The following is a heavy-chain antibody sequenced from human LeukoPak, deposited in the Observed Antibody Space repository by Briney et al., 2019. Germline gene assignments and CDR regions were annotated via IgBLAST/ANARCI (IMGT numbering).Heavy chain of an antibody. J-gene: IGHJ3*02. CDR1: GFTFNNYG. Sequence: PGGSLRLSCAASGFTFNNYGMHWVRQAPGKGLEWVAVIATDGRDKKYADSVKGRFTISRDNSKNTLYLEMNSLRPEDTAIYYCAREVGTPQAFDIWGQGTMVTVSS. V-gene: IGHV3-30*03. CDR2: IATDGRDK. CDR3: AREVGTPQAFDI. D-gene: IGHD1-26*01.